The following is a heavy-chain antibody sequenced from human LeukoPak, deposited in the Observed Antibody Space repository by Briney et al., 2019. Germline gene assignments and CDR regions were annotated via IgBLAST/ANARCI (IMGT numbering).Heavy chain of an antibody. Sequence: ASVKVSCKVSGYTLTELSMHWVRQAPGKGLEWMGGFDPEDGETIYAQKFQGRVTMTEDTSTDTAYMELSSLRSEDTAVYYCAAAYRYFYDRGGYFDYWGQGTLVTVSS. CDR1: GYTLTELS. J-gene: IGHJ4*02. CDR3: AAAYRYFYDRGGYFDY. V-gene: IGHV1-24*01. CDR2: FDPEDGET. D-gene: IGHD3-22*01.